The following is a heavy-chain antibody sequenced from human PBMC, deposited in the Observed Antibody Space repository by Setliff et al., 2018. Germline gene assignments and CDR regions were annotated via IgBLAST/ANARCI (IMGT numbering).Heavy chain of an antibody. Sequence: ASVKVSCKASGYTFTSYGISWVRQAPGQGLEWMGWISAYNGSTSYAQKFQGRVTITRDTSASTAYMELSSLRSEDTAVYYCAGSYDILTGYYLAALGSSLNLWGQGTLVTVSS. CDR2: ISAYNGST. CDR3: AGSYDILTGYYLAALGSSLNL. V-gene: IGHV1-18*01. J-gene: IGHJ4*02. D-gene: IGHD3-9*01. CDR1: GYTFTSYG.